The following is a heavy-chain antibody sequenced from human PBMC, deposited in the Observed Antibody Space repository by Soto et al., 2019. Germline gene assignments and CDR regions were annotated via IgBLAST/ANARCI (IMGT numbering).Heavy chain of an antibody. D-gene: IGHD3-10*01. CDR1: GYSVTSYW. Sequence: GESLKISCNASGYSVTSYWIAWVRQMPGKGLEWMGIIYPGDSDARYSPSFQGQVTMSADKSVSTAYLQWSSLKASDTAMYYCARPRSGSYRLDYYGMDVWGQGTTVTVSS. CDR3: ARPRSGSYRLDYYGMDV. CDR2: IYPGDSDA. J-gene: IGHJ6*02. V-gene: IGHV5-51*01.